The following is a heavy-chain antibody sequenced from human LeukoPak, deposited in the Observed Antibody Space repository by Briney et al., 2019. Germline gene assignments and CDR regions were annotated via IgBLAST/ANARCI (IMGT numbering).Heavy chain of an antibody. CDR3: ARGHDGVVGWFAP. Sequence: PSETLSLTCTVSGGSINNYYWIWIRQPPGKGLEWIGYISYSGSTNYNPSLKSRVTISVDTSKNQFSLKLTSVTAADTAVYYCARGHDGVVGWFAPWGRGTLVTVSS. J-gene: IGHJ5*02. V-gene: IGHV4-59*01. D-gene: IGHD2-15*01. CDR2: ISYSGST. CDR1: GGSINNYY.